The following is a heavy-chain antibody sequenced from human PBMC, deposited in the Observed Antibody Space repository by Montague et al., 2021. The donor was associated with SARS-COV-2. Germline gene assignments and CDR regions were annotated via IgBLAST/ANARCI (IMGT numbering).Heavy chain of an antibody. Sequence: SETLSLTCTVSGGSISSSSYYWGWIRQPPGKGLEWIGSIYYSGSTYYNPFLKSRVIISVDTSKNQFSLKLSSVTAADTAVYYCARQGDQLLLEYWFDPWGRGTLVTVSS. J-gene: IGHJ5*02. CDR2: IYYSGST. CDR3: ARQGDQLLLEYWFDP. CDR1: GGSISSSSYY. V-gene: IGHV4-39*01. D-gene: IGHD2-2*01.